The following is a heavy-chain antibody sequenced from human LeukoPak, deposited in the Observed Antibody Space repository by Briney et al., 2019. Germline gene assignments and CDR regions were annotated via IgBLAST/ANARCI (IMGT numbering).Heavy chain of an antibody. CDR1: GFTFSSYG. J-gene: IGHJ4*02. V-gene: IGHV3-9*01. CDR2: ISWNSGSI. CDR3: ATTYYYDSSGYPPPYYFDY. D-gene: IGHD3-22*01. Sequence: PGGSLRLSCAASGFTFSSYGMHWVRQAPGKGLEWVSGISWNSGSIGYADSVKGRFTISRDNAKNSLYLQMNSLRAEDTALYYCATTYYYDSSGYPPPYYFDYWGQGTLATVSS.